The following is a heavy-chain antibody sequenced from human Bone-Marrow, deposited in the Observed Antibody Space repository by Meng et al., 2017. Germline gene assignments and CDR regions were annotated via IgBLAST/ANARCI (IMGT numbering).Heavy chain of an antibody. V-gene: IGHV3-30*01. Sequence: GESLKISCAASGFTFSSYAMHWVRQAPGKGLEWVAIISYDGSNKYFADSVMGPFTISRDNSKNTLYLQMNSLRAEDTAVYYCARDVRAWVVTDYDFDYWGQGTLVTVSS. CDR2: ISYDGSNK. D-gene: IGHD3-22*01. CDR1: GFTFSSYA. CDR3: ARDVRAWVVTDYDFDY. J-gene: IGHJ4*02.